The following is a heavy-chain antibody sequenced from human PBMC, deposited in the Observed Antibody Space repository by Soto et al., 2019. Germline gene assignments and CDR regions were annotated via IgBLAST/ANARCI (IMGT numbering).Heavy chain of an antibody. J-gene: IGHJ4*02. CDR2: IYYSGST. D-gene: IGHD2-15*01. Sequence: SETLSLTCTVSGGSISSYYWSWIRQPPGKGLEWIGYIYYSGSTNYNPSLKSRVTISVDTSKNQFSLKLSSVTAADTAVYYCARSPNFATLGLFDYWGQGTLVTVSS. V-gene: IGHV4-59*01. CDR3: ARSPNFATLGLFDY. CDR1: GGSISSYY.